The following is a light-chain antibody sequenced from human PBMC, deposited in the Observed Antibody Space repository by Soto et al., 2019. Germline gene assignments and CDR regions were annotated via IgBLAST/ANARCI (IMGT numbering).Light chain of an antibody. Sequence: IQITQSPSALSASVGDRVTITCRASQGIGNDLGWYQQKPGKAPKLLIYGASSLQSGVPSRFSGSGSGTDFTLTISSLQPEDFATYYCLQDYNYPLTFGGGTKVDI. CDR2: GAS. CDR3: LQDYNYPLT. V-gene: IGKV1-6*01. J-gene: IGKJ4*01. CDR1: QGIGND.